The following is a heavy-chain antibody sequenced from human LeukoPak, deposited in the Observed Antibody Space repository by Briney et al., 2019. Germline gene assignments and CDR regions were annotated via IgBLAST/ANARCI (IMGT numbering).Heavy chain of an antibody. Sequence: SETLSLTCSVSGGSISTYYWSWLRQPPGKGLEWIGYIYDSGSTNYNPSLKSRVTISVDTSKNQFSLKLSSVTAADTAVYYCARHHSNFDYWGQGTLVTVSS. V-gene: IGHV4-59*08. D-gene: IGHD5-18*01. CDR3: ARHHSNFDY. CDR1: GGSISTYY. CDR2: IYDSGST. J-gene: IGHJ4*02.